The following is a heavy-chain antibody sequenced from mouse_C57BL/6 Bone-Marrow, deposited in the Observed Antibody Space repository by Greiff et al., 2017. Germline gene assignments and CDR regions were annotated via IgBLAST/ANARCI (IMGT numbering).Heavy chain of an antibody. Sequence: VQLQQSGPELVKPGASVKISCKASGYSFTDYNMNWVKQSNGKGLEWIGVINPNYGTTSYNQKFKGKATLTVDQSSSTAYMQLNSLTSEDSAIYYCARSHRFYYYGSSYVRYFDVWGTGTTVTVSS. D-gene: IGHD1-1*01. CDR2: INPNYGTT. CDR3: ARSHRFYYYGSSYVRYFDV. J-gene: IGHJ1*03. CDR1: GYSFTDYN. V-gene: IGHV1-39*01.